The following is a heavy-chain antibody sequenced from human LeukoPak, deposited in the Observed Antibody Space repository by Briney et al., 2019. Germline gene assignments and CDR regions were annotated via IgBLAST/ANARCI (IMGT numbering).Heavy chain of an antibody. V-gene: IGHV3-74*01. D-gene: IGHD2-15*01. CDR1: GFTLRNYW. CDR2: IHRDGTTT. J-gene: IGHJ4*02. CDR3: ARDPIGGRPDF. Sequence: GGSLRLSCAVSGFTLRNYWMHWIRQVPGKGLVWVSRIHRDGTTTDYAASVKGRFTISRDAAKDTLFLQMNSLRAEDTGVFYCARDPIGGRPDFWGQGTLVSVSS.